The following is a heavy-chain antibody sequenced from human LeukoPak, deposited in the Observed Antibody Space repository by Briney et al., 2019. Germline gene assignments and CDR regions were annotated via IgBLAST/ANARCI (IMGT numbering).Heavy chain of an antibody. CDR1: GGSISSSSYY. J-gene: IGHJ4*02. V-gene: IGHV4-39*07. Sequence: SETLSLTCTVSGGSISSSSYYWGWIRQPPGKGLEWIGSIYYSGSTYYNPSLKSRVTISVDTSKNQFSLKLSSVTAADTAVYYCARSNNYYDSSLPSYYFDYWGQGTLVTVSS. CDR3: ARSNNYYDSSLPSYYFDY. CDR2: IYYSGST. D-gene: IGHD3-22*01.